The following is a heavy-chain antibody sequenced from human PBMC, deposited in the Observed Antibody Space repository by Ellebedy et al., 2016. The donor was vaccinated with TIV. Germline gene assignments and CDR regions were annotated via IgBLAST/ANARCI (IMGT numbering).Heavy chain of an antibody. Sequence: MPSETLSLTCIVSGDSISSTNYFWGWIRQSPGKGLEWIGSLNYGGESYFDPSLKRRVTMSLDTSKNQFSLKVNSVTAADTAIYYCASHRGFYSGWSFDYWGQGTLTTVSS. J-gene: IGHJ4*02. CDR3: ASHRGFYSGWSFDY. V-gene: IGHV4-39*07. D-gene: IGHD5-12*01. CDR2: LNYGGES. CDR1: GDSISSTNYF.